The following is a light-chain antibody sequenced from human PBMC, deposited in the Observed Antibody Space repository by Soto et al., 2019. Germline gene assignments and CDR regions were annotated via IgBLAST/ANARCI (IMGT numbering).Light chain of an antibody. J-gene: IGLJ1*01. Sequence: QSALTQPPSVSGSPGQSVTISCTGTSSDLASYNRVSWYQRPPGTGPKLVIYEVSKRPSGVPDRFSGSKSGNTASLTVSGLQAEDEADYHCSSTYARSNVFVFGTGTKVTVL. CDR2: EVS. V-gene: IGLV2-18*02. CDR1: SSDLASYNR. CDR3: SSTYARSNVFV.